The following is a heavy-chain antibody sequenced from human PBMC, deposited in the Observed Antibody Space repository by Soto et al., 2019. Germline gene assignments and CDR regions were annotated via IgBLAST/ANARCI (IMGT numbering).Heavy chain of an antibody. D-gene: IGHD6-13*01. CDR1: GGSISSYY. J-gene: IGHJ4*02. V-gene: IGHV4-59*12. CDR2: IYYSGST. Sequence: PSETLSLTCTVSGGSISSYYWSWIRQPPGKGLEWIGYIYYSGSTNYNPSLKSRVTISADTSKNQFSLKLSSVTAADTAVYYCARPAIPAAVSAFDYWGQGTLVTVSS. CDR3: ARPAIPAAVSAFDY.